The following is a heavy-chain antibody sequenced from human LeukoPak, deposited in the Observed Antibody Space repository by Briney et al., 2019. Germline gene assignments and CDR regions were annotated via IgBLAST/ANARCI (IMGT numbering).Heavy chain of an antibody. CDR2: INPSGGST. V-gene: IGHV1-46*01. CDR1: GYTFTSYY. D-gene: IGHD3-3*01. Sequence: ASVKVSCKASGYTFTSYYIHWVRQAPGQGLEWMGIINPSGGSTSHAQKFQGRVTMIRDTSTSTVYMELSSLRSEDTAVYYCARDEIREVGVVITDAFDIWGQGTMVTVSS. CDR3: ARDEIREVGVVITDAFDI. J-gene: IGHJ3*02.